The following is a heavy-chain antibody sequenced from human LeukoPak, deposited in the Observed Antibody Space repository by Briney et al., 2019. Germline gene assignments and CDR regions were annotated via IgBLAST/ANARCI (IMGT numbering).Heavy chain of an antibody. CDR1: GFTFSSYS. Sequence: PGGSLRLSCAASGFTFSSYSMNWVRQAPGKGPEWVSSISSSSSYIYYADSVKGRFTISRDNAKNSLYLQMNSLRAEDTAVYYCARALTFGGVIAFDYWGQGTLVTVSS. J-gene: IGHJ4*02. CDR3: ARALTFGGVIAFDY. CDR2: ISSSSSYI. V-gene: IGHV3-21*01. D-gene: IGHD3-16*02.